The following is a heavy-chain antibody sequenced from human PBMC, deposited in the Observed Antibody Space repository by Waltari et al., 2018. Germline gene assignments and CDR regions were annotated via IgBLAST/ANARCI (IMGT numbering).Heavy chain of an antibody. CDR2: SNSDGSST. CDR1: GLTNRPYC. CDR3: ARGARRTTVTTGWWYFDL. J-gene: IGHJ2*01. V-gene: IGHV3-74*01. D-gene: IGHD4-17*01. Sequence: EVQLVESGGGLVQPGGSRRLSCAASGLTNRPYCMHCVRQAPGKGLVWVSRSNSDGSSTSYADSVKGRFTISKDNAKNTVYLQMNSLRAEDTAIYYCARGARRTTVTTGWWYFDLWGRGTLVTVSS.